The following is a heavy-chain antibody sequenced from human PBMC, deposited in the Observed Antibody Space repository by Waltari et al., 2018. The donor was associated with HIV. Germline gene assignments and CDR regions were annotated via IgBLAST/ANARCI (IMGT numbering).Heavy chain of an antibody. V-gene: IGHV3-21*01. CDR3: ARDTGYSSGWSPRDY. CDR2: ISRSSSYI. Sequence: DVQLVESGGGLVKPGSSLILSCAAFCFSFSRYNMACVRQAPGKGMKWDAAISRSSSYIYDADSGKRRFTISRDKAKNSLYRQMNSRRAEDTAMYDCARDTGYSSGWSPRDYWGQGTLVSVSS. J-gene: IGHJ4*02. CDR1: CFSFSRYN. D-gene: IGHD6-19*01.